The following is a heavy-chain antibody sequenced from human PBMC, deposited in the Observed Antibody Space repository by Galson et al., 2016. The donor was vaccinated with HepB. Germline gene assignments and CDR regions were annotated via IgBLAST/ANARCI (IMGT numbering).Heavy chain of an antibody. Sequence: SLRLSCAASGFSFSDYYMIWIRQAPGKGLEWISYISSNGTYTNYADSMKGRLTISRDDAKTSLYLEMDSLRAEDTALYYCARAGLTMVRGVMPGWFDPWGQGTLVTVSS. J-gene: IGHJ5*02. D-gene: IGHD3-10*01. CDR3: ARAGLTMVRGVMPGWFDP. CDR1: GFSFSDYY. CDR2: ISSNGTYT. V-gene: IGHV3-11*06.